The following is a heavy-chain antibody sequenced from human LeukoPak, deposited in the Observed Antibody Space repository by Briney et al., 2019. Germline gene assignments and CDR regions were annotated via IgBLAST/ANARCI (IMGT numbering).Heavy chain of an antibody. CDR3: AKGSGINHYHWIDP. D-gene: IGHD1-14*01. J-gene: IGHJ5*02. CDR2: ISGGGGST. CDR1: AFTFSSYA. Sequence: QPGGSLRLSCAASAFTFSSYAMNWVRQAPGKGLEWVSGISGGGGSTYYADSVKGRFTISRDNSKNTLYPQMDSLRAEDTALYYCAKGSGINHYHWIDPWGQGTLVTVSS. V-gene: IGHV3-23*01.